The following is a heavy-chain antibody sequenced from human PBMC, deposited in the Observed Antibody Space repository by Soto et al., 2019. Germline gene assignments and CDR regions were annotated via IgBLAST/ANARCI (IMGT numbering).Heavy chain of an antibody. Sequence: QVQLVESGGGVVQPGRSLRLSCAASGFTFSSYAMHWVRQAPGKGLEWVAVISYDGSNKYYADSVKGRFTISRDNSKNTLYPQMNSLRAEDTAVYYCARDRSSSSHYYYGMDVWGQGTTVTVSS. CDR2: ISYDGSNK. D-gene: IGHD6-6*01. V-gene: IGHV3-30-3*01. CDR3: ARDRSSSSHYYYGMDV. CDR1: GFTFSSYA. J-gene: IGHJ6*02.